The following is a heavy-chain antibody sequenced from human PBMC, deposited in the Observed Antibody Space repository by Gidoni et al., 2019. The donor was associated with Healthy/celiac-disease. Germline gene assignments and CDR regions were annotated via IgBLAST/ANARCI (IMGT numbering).Heavy chain of an antibody. V-gene: IGHV4-59*08. CDR1: GGSLSSYY. CDR3: ARQDGFATYYYGMDV. CDR2: IYYSGST. Sequence: QVQLQESGPGLVKPSETLSLTCTVSGGSLSSYYWSWIRQPPGKGLEWIGYIYYSGSTNYNPSLKSRVTISVDTSKNQFSLKLSSVTAADTAVYYCARQDGFATYYYGMDVWGQGTTVTVSS. D-gene: IGHD2-15*01. J-gene: IGHJ6*02.